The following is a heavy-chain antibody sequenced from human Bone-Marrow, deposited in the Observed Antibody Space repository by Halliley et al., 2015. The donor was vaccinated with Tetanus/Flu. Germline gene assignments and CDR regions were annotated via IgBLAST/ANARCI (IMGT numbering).Heavy chain of an antibody. V-gene: IGHV4-59*01. J-gene: IGHJ4*02. Sequence: LRLSCSVSNASMNNYYWSWIRQPPGKGLEWIGYIYYSGNTYYNPSLKSRVTISVDTAKNQFSLKLRSVIAADTAVYYCVRGPLERSFDYWGQGTLVTVSS. CDR3: VRGPLERSFDY. CDR1: NASMNNYY. CDR2: IYYSGNT.